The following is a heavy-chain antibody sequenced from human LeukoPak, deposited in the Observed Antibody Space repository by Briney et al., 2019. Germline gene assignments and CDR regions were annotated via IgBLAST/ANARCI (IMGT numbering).Heavy chain of an antibody. V-gene: IGHV3-23*01. CDR3: AKSLFTSATGTGRAFHI. Sequence: GGSLRLSCAASGFTFSSYAMSWVRQAPGKGLEWVSAISGSGGSTYYADSVKGRFTISRDNSKSTLYLQMNGLRAEDTAIFYCAKSLFTSATGTGRAFHIWGQGTRVTVSS. CDR2: ISGSGGST. J-gene: IGHJ3*02. CDR1: GFTFSSYA. D-gene: IGHD1-1*01.